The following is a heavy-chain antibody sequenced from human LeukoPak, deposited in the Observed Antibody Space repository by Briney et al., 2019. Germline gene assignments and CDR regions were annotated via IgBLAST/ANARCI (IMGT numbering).Heavy chain of an antibody. CDR1: GYTFTSYY. Sequence: PLASVKVSCKASGYTFTSYYMHWVRQAPGQGLEWMGIINPSGGSTSYAQKFQGRVTMTEDTSTDTAYMELSSLRSEDTAVYYCATLRGTRPHPGGSYFDYWGQGTLVTVSS. D-gene: IGHD1-26*01. J-gene: IGHJ4*02. V-gene: IGHV1-46*01. CDR3: ATLRGTRPHPGGSYFDY. CDR2: INPSGGST.